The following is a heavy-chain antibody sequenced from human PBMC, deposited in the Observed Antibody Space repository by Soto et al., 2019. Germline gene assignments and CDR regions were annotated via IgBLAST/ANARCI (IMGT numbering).Heavy chain of an antibody. J-gene: IGHJ4*02. CDR2: ISYDGSNK. Sequence: QVPLVESGGGVVQPGRSLRLSCAASGFTFSSYAMHWVRQAPGKGLEWVAVISYDGSNKYYADSVKGRFTISRDNSKNPLYLQMNSLKAEDTAVYYCARGPDRLKACDYWGQGTLVTVSS. CDR1: GFTFSSYA. D-gene: IGHD3-9*01. V-gene: IGHV3-30-3*01. CDR3: ARGPDRLKACDY.